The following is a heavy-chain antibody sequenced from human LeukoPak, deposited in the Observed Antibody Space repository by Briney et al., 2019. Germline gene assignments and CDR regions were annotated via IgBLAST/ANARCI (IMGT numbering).Heavy chain of an antibody. Sequence: GGSLRLSCVASGFTFSNDWMTWFRQVPGKGLEWVANIRKDGSQINYVDSVKGRFTMSRDNAKNSLFLQMNNLRAEDTAIYYCARDHSPSIYGSVWYDAFDIWGQGTMVTVSS. J-gene: IGHJ3*02. D-gene: IGHD6-19*01. CDR1: GFTFSNDW. CDR3: ARDHSPSIYGSVWYDAFDI. V-gene: IGHV3-7*01. CDR2: IRKDGSQI.